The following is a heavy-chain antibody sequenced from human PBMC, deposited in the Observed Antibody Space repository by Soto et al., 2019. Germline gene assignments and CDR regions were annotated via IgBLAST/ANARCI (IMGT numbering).Heavy chain of an antibody. CDR1: GYSISSSNW. CDR2: IYYSGTT. D-gene: IGHD3-10*01. V-gene: IGHV4-28*03. CDR3: ARGLYGSGSYHDAFDI. J-gene: IGHJ3*02. Sequence: SSETLSLTCAVSGYSISSSNWWGWIRQPPGKGLEWIGYIYYSGTTYYNPSLKSRVTMSVDTSKNQFSLKLTSVTAVDTAVYYCARGLYGSGSYHDAFDIWGQGTMVTVSS.